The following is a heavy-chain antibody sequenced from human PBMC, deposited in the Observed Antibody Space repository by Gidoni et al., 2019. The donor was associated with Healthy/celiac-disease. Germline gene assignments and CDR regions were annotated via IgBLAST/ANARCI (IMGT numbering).Heavy chain of an antibody. CDR2: IYYSGSN. J-gene: IGHJ3*02. Sequence: QVQLQESGPGLVKPSETLSLTCTVSGGSISSYYWSWIRQPPGKGLAWIGYIYYSGSNNYNPSLKSRVTISVDTSKNQCSLKLSSVTAADTAVYYCARVRCTNGVCYPHDAFDIWGQGTMVTVSS. CDR3: ARVRCTNGVCYPHDAFDI. D-gene: IGHD2-8*01. CDR1: GGSISSYY. V-gene: IGHV4-59*01.